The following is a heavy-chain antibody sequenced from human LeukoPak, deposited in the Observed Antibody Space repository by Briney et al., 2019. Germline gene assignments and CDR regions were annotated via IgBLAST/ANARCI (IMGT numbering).Heavy chain of an antibody. CDR2: INHSGST. D-gene: IGHD6-13*01. Sequence: KTSETLSLTCAVYGGSLSGYYWSWIRQPPGKGLEWIGEINHSGSTNYNPSLKSRVTISVDTSKNQFSLKLSSVTAADTAVYYCARVPSIAAAGFGFDYWGQGTLVTVSS. J-gene: IGHJ4*02. CDR3: ARVPSIAAAGFGFDY. V-gene: IGHV4-34*09. CDR1: GGSLSGYY.